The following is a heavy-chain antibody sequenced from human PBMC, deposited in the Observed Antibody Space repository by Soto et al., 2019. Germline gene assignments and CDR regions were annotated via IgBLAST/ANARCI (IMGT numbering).Heavy chain of an antibody. Sequence: EVQLVQSGGGLVQPGESLRLSCKASGFTFSTYSMTWVRQAPGKGLEWVAAIAEDGSVKYYVDSVKGRFTISRDNAKTSVFLQMNSLRVEDTAKYYCARGRRDYWGQGTLVTVSS. J-gene: IGHJ4*02. CDR1: GFTFSTYS. V-gene: IGHV3-7*03. CDR2: IAEDGSVK. CDR3: ARGRRDY.